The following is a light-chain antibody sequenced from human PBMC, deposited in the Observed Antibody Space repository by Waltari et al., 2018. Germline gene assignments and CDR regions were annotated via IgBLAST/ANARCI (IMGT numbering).Light chain of an antibody. V-gene: IGKV1-39*01. Sequence: DIQMTQSPSSLSASVGDRVTITCRDSQTISGYLNWYQQKPGKAPKLLMYAASSLQSGVPSRFSGSGSGTDFTLTISSLQPEDFATYYCQQSYSTPRTFGQGTKVEIK. CDR3: QQSYSTPRT. J-gene: IGKJ1*01. CDR1: QTISGY. CDR2: AAS.